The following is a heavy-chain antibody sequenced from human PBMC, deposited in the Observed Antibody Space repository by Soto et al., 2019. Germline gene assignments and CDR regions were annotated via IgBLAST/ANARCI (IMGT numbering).Heavy chain of an antibody. D-gene: IGHD3-22*01. CDR3: ARGENYERSGPLDP. CDR2: VYSSGYT. CDR1: GGAISSYY. J-gene: IGHJ5*02. Sequence: PSETLSLTCTVSGGAISSYYWYWIRQPPGKGLECIGYVYSSGYTNYNPSLKSRVTISVDASKNQFSLKLTSLTAADTAVYYCARGENYERSGPLDPWGQGTLVTVYS. V-gene: IGHV4-59*01.